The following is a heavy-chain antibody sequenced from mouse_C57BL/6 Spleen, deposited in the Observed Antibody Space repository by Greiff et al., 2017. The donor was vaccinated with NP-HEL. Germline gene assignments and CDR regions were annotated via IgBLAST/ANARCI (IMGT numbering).Heavy chain of an antibody. CDR1: GYTFTSYW. Sequence: QVQLQQSGAELVKPGASVKLSCKASGYTFTSYWMQWVKQRPGQGLEWIGEIDPSDSYTNYNQKFKGKATLTVDTSSSTAYMQLSSLTSEDSAVYYCARDHGGFAYWGQGTLVTVSA. CDR2: IDPSDSYT. V-gene: IGHV1-50*01. J-gene: IGHJ3*01. CDR3: ARDHGGFAY.